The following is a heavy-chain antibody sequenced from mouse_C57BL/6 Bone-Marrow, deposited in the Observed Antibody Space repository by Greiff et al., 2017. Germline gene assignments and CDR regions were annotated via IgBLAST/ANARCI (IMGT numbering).Heavy chain of an antibody. V-gene: IGHV5-4*01. D-gene: IGHD2-4*01. Sequence: EVMLVESGGGLVKPGGSLKLSCAASGFTFSSYAMSWVRQTPEKRLEWVATISDGGSYTYYPDNVKGRFTISRDNAKNNLYLQMSHLKSEDTAMYYCAREGIYYDYDRFAYWGQGTLVTVSA. CDR1: GFTFSSYA. J-gene: IGHJ3*01. CDR2: ISDGGSYT. CDR3: AREGIYYDYDRFAY.